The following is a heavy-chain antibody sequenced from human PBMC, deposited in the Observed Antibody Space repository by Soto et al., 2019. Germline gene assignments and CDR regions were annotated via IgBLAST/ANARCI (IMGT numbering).Heavy chain of an antibody. CDR1: GYTFTSYS. Sequence: GVSLKVSCKSPGYTFTSYSMHWVRQAPGQRLEWMGWINAGNGNTKYSQKFQGRVTITRDTSASTAYMELSSLRSEDTAVYYCARSSLYSGSYYFDYWGQGTLVTVSS. J-gene: IGHJ4*02. CDR3: ARSSLYSGSYYFDY. V-gene: IGHV1-3*01. D-gene: IGHD1-26*01. CDR2: INAGNGNT.